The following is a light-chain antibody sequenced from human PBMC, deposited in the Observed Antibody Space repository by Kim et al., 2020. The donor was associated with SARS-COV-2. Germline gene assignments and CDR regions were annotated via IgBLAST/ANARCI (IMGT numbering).Light chain of an antibody. V-gene: IGKV3-11*01. Sequence: LSPGERATLSCRASQSVRSYLGWYRQKPGQAPRLLIYDTSNRAPGIPARFSGSGSVTDFTLTISSLEPEDFAIYYCQQRSDWPLTFGGGTKVDIK. CDR2: DTS. CDR3: QQRSDWPLT. CDR1: QSVRSY. J-gene: IGKJ4*01.